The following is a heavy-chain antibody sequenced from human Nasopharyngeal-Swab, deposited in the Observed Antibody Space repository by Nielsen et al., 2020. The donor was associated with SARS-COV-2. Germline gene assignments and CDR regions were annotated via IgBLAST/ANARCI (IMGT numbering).Heavy chain of an antibody. V-gene: IGHV5-51*01. CDR1: GYSFTSYW. CDR2: IYPGDSDT. Sequence: GGSLRLSCKGSGYSFTSYWIGWVRQMPGKGLEWMGIIYPGDSDTSYSPSFQGQVTIPADKSISTAYLQWSSLKASDTAMYYCARHWQYCSSTSCYRRGWFDPWGQGTLVTVSS. J-gene: IGHJ5*02. CDR3: ARHWQYCSSTSCYRRGWFDP. D-gene: IGHD2-2*01.